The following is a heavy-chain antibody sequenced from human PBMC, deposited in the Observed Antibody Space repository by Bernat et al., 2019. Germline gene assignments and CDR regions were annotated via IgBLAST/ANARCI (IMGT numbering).Heavy chain of an antibody. CDR2: IYYSGST. V-gene: IGHV4-39*01. CDR1: GGSISSSSYY. Sequence: QLQLQESGPGLVKPSETLSLTCTVSGGSISSSSYYWGWIRQPPGKGLEWIGSIYYSGSTYYNPSLKSRVTISVDTSKNQFSLKLSSVTAADTAVYYCARHQDDYVWGSYRSPFDYWGQGTLVTVSS. J-gene: IGHJ4*02. D-gene: IGHD3-16*02. CDR3: ARHQDDYVWGSYRSPFDY.